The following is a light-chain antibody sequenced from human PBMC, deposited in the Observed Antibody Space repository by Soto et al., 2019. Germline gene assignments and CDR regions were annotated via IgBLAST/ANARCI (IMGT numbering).Light chain of an antibody. J-gene: IGKJ1*01. V-gene: IGKV3-11*01. CDR3: QQSSNWQGT. CDR2: DAS. Sequence: IVLTRSPATMALSLVERATLSCRASQSVSTYLAWYQQTPGRPPRLLIYDASKRAPGIPARFSGSGSGTDFTLTVSSLEPEDFAVYYCQQSSNWQGTFGRGTKVDIK. CDR1: QSVSTY.